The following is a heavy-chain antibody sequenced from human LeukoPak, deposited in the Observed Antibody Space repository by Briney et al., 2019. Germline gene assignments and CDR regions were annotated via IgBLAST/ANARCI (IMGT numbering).Heavy chain of an antibody. CDR1: GDSVSSNSVT. D-gene: IGHD2-2*01. CDR3: ARRLTQYDCFDP. V-gene: IGHV6-1*01. Sequence: SQTLSLTCAISGDSVSSNSVTWNWIRQSPSRGLEWLVRTYYRSTWYNDYAISVRGRITVNPDTSKNQFSLHLNSVTPEDTAVYYCARRLTQYDCFDPWGQGILVTVSS. CDR2: TYYRSTWYN. J-gene: IGHJ5*02.